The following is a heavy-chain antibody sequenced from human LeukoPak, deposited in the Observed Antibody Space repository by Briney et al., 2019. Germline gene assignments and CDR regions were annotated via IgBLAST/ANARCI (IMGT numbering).Heavy chain of an antibody. J-gene: IGHJ4*02. CDR2: ISYDGSNK. Sequence: GGSLRLSCAASGFTFSSYAMHWVRQAPGKGLKWVAVISYDGSNKYYADSVKGRFTISRDNSKNTLYLQMNSLRAEDTAVYYCAKEASEPYSVALDYWGQGTLVTVSS. CDR3: AKEASEPYSVALDY. D-gene: IGHD5-18*01. CDR1: GFTFSSYA. V-gene: IGHV3-30*04.